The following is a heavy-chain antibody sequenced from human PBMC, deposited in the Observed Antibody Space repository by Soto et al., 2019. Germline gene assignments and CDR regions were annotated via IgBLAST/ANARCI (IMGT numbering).Heavy chain of an antibody. Sequence: PGGSLRLSCIGSGFSFSAYNMNWGRQAPGKGLEWVSSIKVGSSRIYQPDSMKGRFNISRDDARNSVYLKINSLRAEDTAIHFCVRSNKIGVRGAFWGRGTQVTVSS. CDR2: IKVGSSRI. J-gene: IGHJ4*02. CDR1: GFSFSAYN. V-gene: IGHV3-21*01. D-gene: IGHD3-16*01. CDR3: VRSNKIGVRGAF.